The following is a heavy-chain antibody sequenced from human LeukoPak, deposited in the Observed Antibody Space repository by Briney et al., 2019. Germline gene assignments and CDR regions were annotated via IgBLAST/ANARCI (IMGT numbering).Heavy chain of an antibody. J-gene: IGHJ4*02. Sequence: PGGSLRLSCAASGFTFSSYSMNWVRQAPGKGLEWVSSISSSSSYIYYADSAKGRFTISRDNAKNSLYLQMNSLRAEDTAVYYCATSPTSKEDYWGQGTLVTVSS. CDR2: ISSSSSYI. CDR3: ATSPTSKEDY. V-gene: IGHV3-21*01. CDR1: GFTFSSYS. D-gene: IGHD6-6*01.